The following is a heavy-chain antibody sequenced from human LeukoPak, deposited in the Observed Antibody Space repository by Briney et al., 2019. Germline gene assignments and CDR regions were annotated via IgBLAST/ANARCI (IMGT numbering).Heavy chain of an antibody. V-gene: IGHV3-7*01. CDR3: ARQTGSGLFILP. J-gene: IGHJ4*02. CDR1: GFTFSSYW. D-gene: IGHD3/OR15-3a*01. CDR2: IKKDGSEK. Sequence: GGSLRLSCAASGFTFSSYWMSWVRQAPGKGLEWVANIKKDGSEKYYVDSVKGRFTISRDNAKKSLYLQMNSLGAEDTAVYYCARQTGSGLFILPGGQGTLVTVSS.